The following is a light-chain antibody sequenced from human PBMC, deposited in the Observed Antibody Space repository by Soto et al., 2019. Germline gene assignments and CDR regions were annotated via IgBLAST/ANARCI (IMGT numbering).Light chain of an antibody. J-gene: IGKJ5*01. V-gene: IGKV1-39*01. Sequence: DIQMTQSPSSLSASVGDRVTITCRASESIARHLNWYQQKPGKAPKLLIYAASSLQNGVPSRFRGGGSGTDFTLTISKLQTEDFATYYCQQSYSALSITFGQGTRLEIK. CDR2: AAS. CDR1: ESIARH. CDR3: QQSYSALSIT.